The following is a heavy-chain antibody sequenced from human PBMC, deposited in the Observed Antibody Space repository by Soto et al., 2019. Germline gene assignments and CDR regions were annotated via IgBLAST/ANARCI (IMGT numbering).Heavy chain of an antibody. J-gene: IGHJ5*02. CDR1: GGSISSGGYY. Sequence: TLSLTCTVSGGSISSGGYYWSWIRQHPGKGLEWIGYIYYSGSTYYNPSLKSRVTISADTSKNQFSLKLSSVTAADTAVYYCARAPRIAAAGTKNWFDPWGQGTLVTVSS. D-gene: IGHD6-13*01. CDR2: IYYSGST. CDR3: ARAPRIAAAGTKNWFDP. V-gene: IGHV4-31*03.